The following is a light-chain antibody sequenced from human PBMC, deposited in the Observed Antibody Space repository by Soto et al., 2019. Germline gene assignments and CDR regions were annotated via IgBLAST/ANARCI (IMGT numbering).Light chain of an antibody. J-gene: IGKJ1*01. V-gene: IGKV3-20*01. CDR3: QQYETFSGT. CDR2: GAS. Sequence: EIVLTQSPGTLSLSPGERATLSCRASQTVSNSYLAWYQQKPGQAPRLLIYGASTRATGIPARFSGSGSGTKFTLTIASLQPDDFATYYCQQYETFSGTFGPGTKVDIK. CDR1: QTVSNSY.